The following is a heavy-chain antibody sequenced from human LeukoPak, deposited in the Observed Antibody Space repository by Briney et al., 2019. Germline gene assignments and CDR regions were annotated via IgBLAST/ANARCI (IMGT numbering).Heavy chain of an antibody. J-gene: IGHJ6*03. CDR1: GGSISSYY. CDR3: ARMTNHYYYYMDV. V-gene: IGHV4-59*01. Sequence: KPSETLSLTCTVSGGSISSYYWSWIRQPPGKGLEWIGYIYYSGSTNNNPSLKSRVTISVDTSKNQFSLKLRSVTAADTAVYYCARMTNHYYYYMDVWGKGTTVTVSS. CDR2: IYYSGST.